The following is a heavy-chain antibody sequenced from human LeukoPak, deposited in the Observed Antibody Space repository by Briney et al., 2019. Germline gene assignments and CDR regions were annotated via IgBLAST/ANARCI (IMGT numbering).Heavy chain of an antibody. Sequence: GGSLRLSCAASGFTFSNAWMSWVRQAPGKGLEWVGRIKSKTDGGTTDYAAPVKGRFTISRDDSKNTLYLQMNSLKTEDTAVYYCTTGWHIVVVTAMYYFDYWGQGTLVTVSS. V-gene: IGHV3-15*01. CDR1: GFTFSNAW. J-gene: IGHJ4*02. CDR2: IKSKTDGGTT. D-gene: IGHD2-21*02. CDR3: TTGWHIVVVTAMYYFDY.